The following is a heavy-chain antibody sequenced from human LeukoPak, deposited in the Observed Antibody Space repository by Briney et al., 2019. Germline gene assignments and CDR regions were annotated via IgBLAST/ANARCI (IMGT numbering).Heavy chain of an antibody. J-gene: IGHJ4*02. CDR3: ATQLSYDSSGYYHGEFDY. V-gene: IGHV1-24*01. D-gene: IGHD3-22*01. CDR1: GYTLTELS. Sequence: GASVKVSCKVSGYTLTELSMHWVRQAPGKGREWMGGFDPEDGETIYAQKFQGRVTMTEDTSTDTAYMELSSLRSEDTAVYYCATQLSYDSSGYYHGEFDYWGQGTLVTVSS. CDR2: FDPEDGET.